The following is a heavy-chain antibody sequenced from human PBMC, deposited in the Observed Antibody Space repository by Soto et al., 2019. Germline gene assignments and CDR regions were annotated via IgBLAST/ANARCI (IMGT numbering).Heavy chain of an antibody. V-gene: IGHV4-31*03. CDR2: IYYSGTT. CDR1: GGSISSGGYY. Sequence: PSETLSLTCSVSGGSISSGGYYWSWIRQHPGKGLEWLGQIYYSGTTHYNPSLKNRIIISVDTSKNHFSVKLSSVTAADTAVYYCARVSTANYDYVWQSYRPDCFDYWGQGTLVTVSS. J-gene: IGHJ4*02. D-gene: IGHD3-16*02. CDR3: ARVSTANYDYVWQSYRPDCFDY.